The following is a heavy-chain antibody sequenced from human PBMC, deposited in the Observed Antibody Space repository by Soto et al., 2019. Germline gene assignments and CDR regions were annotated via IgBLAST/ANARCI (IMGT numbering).Heavy chain of an antibody. V-gene: IGHV3-23*01. D-gene: IGHD1-26*01. CDR1: GFTFSSYA. CDR3: AKDALPGPRAPLGWFDP. J-gene: IGHJ5*02. CDR2: ISGSGGST. Sequence: VGSLRLSCAASGFTFSSYAMSWVRQAPGKGLEWVSAISGSGGSTYYADSVKGRFTISRDNSKNTLYLQMNSLRAEDTAVYYCAKDALPGPRAPLGWFDPWGQGTLVTVSS.